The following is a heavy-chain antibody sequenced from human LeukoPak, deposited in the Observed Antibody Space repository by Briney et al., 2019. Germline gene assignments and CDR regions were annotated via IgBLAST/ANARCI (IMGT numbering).Heavy chain of an antibody. Sequence: ASVKVSCKASGYTFTSYGISWVRQAPGQGLEWMGGIIPIFGTANYAQKFQGRVTITADESTSTAYMELSSLRSEDTAVYYCARGGGPLDYWGQGTLVTVSS. CDR2: IIPIFGTA. V-gene: IGHV1-69*13. J-gene: IGHJ4*02. CDR1: GYTFTSYG. CDR3: ARGGGPLDY. D-gene: IGHD2-15*01.